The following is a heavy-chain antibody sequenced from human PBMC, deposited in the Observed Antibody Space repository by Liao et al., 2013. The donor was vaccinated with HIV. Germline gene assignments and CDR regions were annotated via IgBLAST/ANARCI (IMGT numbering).Heavy chain of an antibody. V-gene: IGHV4-61*02. D-gene: IGHD1-1*01. CDR1: GGSIGSGSYY. Sequence: QVQLQQSGPGLVKPSQTLSLTCTVSGGSIGSGSYYWNWIRKSAGKGLEWIGRIYSRGSTNYNSSLKSRITISIDGSKNQFSLRLTSVTAADTAVYYCAREGWNQRGFYYYYHMDVWGKGTSVSVSS. CDR2: IYSRGST. J-gene: IGHJ6*03. CDR3: AREGWNQRGFYYYYHMDV.